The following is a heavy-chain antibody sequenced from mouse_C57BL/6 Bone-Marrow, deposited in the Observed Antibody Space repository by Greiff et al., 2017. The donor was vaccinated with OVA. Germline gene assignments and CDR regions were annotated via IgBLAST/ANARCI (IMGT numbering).Heavy chain of an antibody. CDR1: GYTFTDYE. CDR3: TRGYSNYYAMDY. J-gene: IGHJ4*01. V-gene: IGHV1-15*01. D-gene: IGHD2-5*01. CDR2: IDPETGGT. Sequence: QVQLQQSGAELVRPGASVTLSCKASGYTFTDYEMHWVKQTPVHGLDWIGAIDPETGGTDYNQKFKGKAILTADKSSSTAYMELRSLTSEDSAVYYCTRGYSNYYAMDYWGQGTSVTVSS.